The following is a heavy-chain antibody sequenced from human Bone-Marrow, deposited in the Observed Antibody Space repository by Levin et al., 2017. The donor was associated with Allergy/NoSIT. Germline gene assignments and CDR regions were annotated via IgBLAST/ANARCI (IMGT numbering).Heavy chain of an antibody. J-gene: IGHJ4*02. CDR1: GGTFSSYA. V-gene: IGHV1-69*13. CDR3: ARRGYSSGWYYFDY. CDR2: IIPIFGTA. Sequence: AASVKVSCKASGGTFSSYAISWVRQAPGQGLEWMGGIIPIFGTANYAQKFQGRVTITADESTSTAYMELSSLRSEDTAVYYCARRGYSSGWYYFDYWGQGTLVTVSS. D-gene: IGHD6-19*01.